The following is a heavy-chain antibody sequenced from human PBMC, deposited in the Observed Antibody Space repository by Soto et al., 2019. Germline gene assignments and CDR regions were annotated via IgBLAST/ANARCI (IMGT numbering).Heavy chain of an antibody. J-gene: IGHJ4*02. CDR1: SGSISSYNW. D-gene: IGHD3-3*01. V-gene: IGHV4-4*02. CDR2: IFQSGHT. CDR3: ARHGSFDLAGHFDL. Sequence: QVQLQESGPGLVRPSRTLSLTCAVSSGSISSYNWWSWVRQPPGKGLEWIGEIFQSGHTNYNPSLKSRVTMSVDKSKNQFSLNLTSVTAADTAVYYCARHGSFDLAGHFDLWGQGTLVTVSS.